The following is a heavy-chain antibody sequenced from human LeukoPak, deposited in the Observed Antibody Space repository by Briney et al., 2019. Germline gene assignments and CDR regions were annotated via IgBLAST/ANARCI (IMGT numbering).Heavy chain of an antibody. Sequence: ALVEVSCKSSGFTFGTSTMQWVRQAPGQGLEWIGWIVVASGYREYAQKLQERVTITTDMSTSTSYLELRSLESEDTAVYYCAAERYEGHCCWFDPWGQGTLVTVSS. J-gene: IGHJ5*02. V-gene: IGHV1-58*02. D-gene: IGHD1-14*01. CDR2: IVVASGYR. CDR1: GFTFGTST. CDR3: AAERYEGHCCWFDP.